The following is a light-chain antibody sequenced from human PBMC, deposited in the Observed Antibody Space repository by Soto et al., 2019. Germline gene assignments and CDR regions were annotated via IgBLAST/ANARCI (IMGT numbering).Light chain of an antibody. J-gene: IGKJ4*01. CDR2: AAS. CDR1: QGISSR. V-gene: IGKV1-12*01. Sequence: DIQMTQSPSSVSASVGDRVTITCRASQGISSRLAWYQQKPGKAPNLLIYAASSLQSGVPSRFSGSGAETDFALTIGSLQPEDFATYYCQQSNSFHLTFGGGTKVEIK. CDR3: QQSNSFHLT.